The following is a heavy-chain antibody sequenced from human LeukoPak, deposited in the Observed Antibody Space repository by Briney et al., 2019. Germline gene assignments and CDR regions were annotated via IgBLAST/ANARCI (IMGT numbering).Heavy chain of an antibody. Sequence: SESLPLTCTVSGGSLSSQHRSWIRQPPGKGLEWIGYIYYSGSTSGSTNYTPTLKSRVTISVHTSKNQFSLKLSSVTAADTAVYYCAGSPFGSTSTNYYLDVWGKGTTVTVSS. CDR3: AGSPFGSTSTNYYLDV. J-gene: IGHJ6*03. CDR2: IYYSGSTSGST. V-gene: IGHV4-59*11. CDR1: GGSLSSQH. D-gene: IGHD1-1*01.